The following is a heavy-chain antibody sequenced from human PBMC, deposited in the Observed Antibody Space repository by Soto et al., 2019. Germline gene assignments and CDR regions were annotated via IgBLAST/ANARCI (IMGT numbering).Heavy chain of an antibody. V-gene: IGHV2-5*02. Sequence: QITLKESGPALVKPTQTLTVTCTFSGFSLSSSGMGVGWIRQPPGKALEWLALIFWDDDRRYSPSLKNRLTITKDTSKTQVVLTMTNMDPLDTGTYYCGHRAGTANINFWGQGTLVFVSS. CDR3: GHRAGTANINF. D-gene: IGHD1-20*01. CDR2: IFWDDDR. CDR1: GFSLSSSGMG. J-gene: IGHJ4*02.